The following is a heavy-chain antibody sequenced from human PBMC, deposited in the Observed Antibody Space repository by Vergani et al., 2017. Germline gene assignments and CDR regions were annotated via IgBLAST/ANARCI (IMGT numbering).Heavy chain of an antibody. CDR1: GFTFNQYG. Sequence: QVQLVESGGGVVQPGRSLRLSCAASGFTFNQYGMHWVRQAPGKGLEWVAVTWYDGNNKQYADPVKGRFTISRDNSKSTMYLQMNSLRDEDRGVYYCARDVRLLYNRFDPWGQGTLVTVSS. CDR2: TWYDGNNK. D-gene: IGHD1-14*01. J-gene: IGHJ5*02. V-gene: IGHV3-33*01. CDR3: ARDVRLLYNRFDP.